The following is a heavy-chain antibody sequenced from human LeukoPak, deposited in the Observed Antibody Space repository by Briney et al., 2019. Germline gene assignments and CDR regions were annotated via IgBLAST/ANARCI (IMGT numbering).Heavy chain of an antibody. CDR1: GFTFSSYW. D-gene: IGHD6-25*01. V-gene: IGHV3-7*01. Sequence: GGSLRLSCAASGFTFSSYWMSWARQAPGKGLEWVANIKQDGSEKYYVDSVEGRFTISRDNAKNSLYLQMNSLRAEDTAVYYCARSASYYYMDVWGKGTTVTVSS. J-gene: IGHJ6*03. CDR2: IKQDGSEK. CDR3: ARSASYYYMDV.